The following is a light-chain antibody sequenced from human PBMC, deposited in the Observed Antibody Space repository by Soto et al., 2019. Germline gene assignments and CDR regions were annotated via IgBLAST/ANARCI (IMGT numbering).Light chain of an antibody. V-gene: IGLV1-44*01. CDR1: RSNIGTNT. J-gene: IGLJ2*01. CDR3: SSYAGSNNLV. CDR2: SYT. Sequence: QSVLTQPPSASGTPGQRVTISCSGSRSNIGTNTVNWYQQLPGTAPKLLIYSYTQRPSGVPDRFSGSKSGTSASLAITGLQSEDEADYYCSSYAGSNNLVFGGGTKVTVL.